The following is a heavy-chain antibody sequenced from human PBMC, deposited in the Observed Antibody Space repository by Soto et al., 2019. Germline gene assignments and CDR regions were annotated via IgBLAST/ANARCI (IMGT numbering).Heavy chain of an antibody. J-gene: IGHJ4*02. CDR2: VYHSGTT. CDR3: AKLDRGGY. V-gene: IGHV4-4*02. Sequence: PSETLSLTCAVSGGSISSSNWWSWVRQSPGKGLEWIGEVYHSGTTHYNPSLKSRVIISVDTSNNQFSLHLSPVTAADTAVYYCAKLDRGGYWGQGTLVTVSS. D-gene: IGHD2-15*01. CDR1: GGSISSSNW.